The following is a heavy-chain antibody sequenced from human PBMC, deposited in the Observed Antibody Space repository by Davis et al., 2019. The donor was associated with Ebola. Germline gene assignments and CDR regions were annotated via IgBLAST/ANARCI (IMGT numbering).Heavy chain of an antibody. D-gene: IGHD3-10*01. CDR1: GITFPPHR. Sequence: WGSLSLSCAASGITFPPHRIPRVRQAPGQGPEGVAVIWYSGSNKYYADSVKGRFTISRDNSKNTLYMQMNSLRAEDTAVYYCARDTIPVYYYGSGSYYHYFDYWGQGTLVTVSS. CDR2: IWYSGSNK. CDR3: ARDTIPVYYYGSGSYYHYFDY. V-gene: IGHV3-33*08. J-gene: IGHJ4*02.